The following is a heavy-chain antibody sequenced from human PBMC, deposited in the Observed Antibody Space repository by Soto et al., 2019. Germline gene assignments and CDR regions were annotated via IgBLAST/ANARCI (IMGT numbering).Heavy chain of an antibody. J-gene: IGHJ4*02. D-gene: IGHD2-15*01. CDR3: ARGQGGYCTSGSCYFVH. Sequence: EVQFLESGGGLAQPGGTLRLSCAASGFAFNNFAMTWVRQAPGKGLEWVSGISGRGTSTYYADSVKGRFTISRDNSKSVVYFEMNCLRPEDTAVYYCARGQGGYCTSGSCYFVHWGQGSLVTVTS. CDR2: ISGRGTST. CDR1: GFAFNNFA. V-gene: IGHV3-23*01.